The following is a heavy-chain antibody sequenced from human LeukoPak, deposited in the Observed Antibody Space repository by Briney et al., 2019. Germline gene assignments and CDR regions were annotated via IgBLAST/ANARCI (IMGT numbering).Heavy chain of an antibody. CDR1: GYTFTGAY. J-gene: IGHJ4*02. Sequence: ASVRVSCTASGYTFTGAYMHWVRQAPGQGLEWMGWINPNSGGTNYAQKLQGRVTMTTDTSTSTAYMELRSLRSDDTAVYYCARDRKGSSWYVYWGQGTLVTVSS. CDR2: INPNSGGT. D-gene: IGHD6-13*01. CDR3: ARDRKGSSWYVY. V-gene: IGHV1-2*02.